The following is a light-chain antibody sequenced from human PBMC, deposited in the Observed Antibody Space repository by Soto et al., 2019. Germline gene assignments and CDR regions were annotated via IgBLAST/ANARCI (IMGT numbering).Light chain of an antibody. CDR1: QSVSSSY. Sequence: EIVLTQSPGTLSLSPGERATLSCRASQSVSSSYLAWYQQKPGQAPRLLIYGASSRATGIPDRFSCSGSGTDLTLTISRLEPEDFAMYYCQQYGSSPRTFGQGTKVEIK. V-gene: IGKV3-20*01. CDR2: GAS. CDR3: QQYGSSPRT. J-gene: IGKJ1*01.